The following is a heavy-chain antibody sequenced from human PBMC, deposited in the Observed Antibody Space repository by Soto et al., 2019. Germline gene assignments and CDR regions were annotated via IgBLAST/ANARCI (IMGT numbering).Heavy chain of an antibody. CDR1: GGTFSSYA. D-gene: IGHD6-13*01. J-gene: IGHJ4*02. V-gene: IGHV1-69*13. CDR3: ARDLARAAAGTGY. Sequence: SVKVSCKASGGTFSSYAISWVRQAPGQGLKWMGGIIPIFGTANYAQKFQGRVTITADESTSTAYMELSSLRSEDTAVYYCARDLARAAAGTGYWGQGALVTVSS. CDR2: IIPIFGTA.